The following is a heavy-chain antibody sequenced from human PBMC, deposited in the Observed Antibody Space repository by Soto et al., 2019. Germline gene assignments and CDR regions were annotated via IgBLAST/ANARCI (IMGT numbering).Heavy chain of an antibody. CDR1: GFTISGCS. CDR3: VRDRDIYRDRVHADL. CDR2: ITIRTGNT. V-gene: IGHV3-48*02. D-gene: IGHD1-26*01. J-gene: IGHJ4*01. Sequence: GSLRLSCEASGFTISGCSMNWVRQAPGKGLEWLAYITIRTGNTVYADSVRGRFTISADNAENSVFLQMNSLRDEDTALYFCVRDRDIYRDRVHADLWGQGTLVTSPQ.